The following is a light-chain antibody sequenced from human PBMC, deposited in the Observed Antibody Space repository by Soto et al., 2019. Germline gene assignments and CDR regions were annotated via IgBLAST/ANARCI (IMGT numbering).Light chain of an antibody. Sequence: EIVLTQSPATLSLSPGERATLSCRASQSVSSYLAWYQQKPGQAPRLLIYDASNRATGIPARFSGSGSGTVFTLTISSLEPEDFAVYYCQQRSNWPPGLTFGGGTKVEIK. J-gene: IGKJ4*01. CDR1: QSVSSY. CDR2: DAS. CDR3: QQRSNWPPGLT. V-gene: IGKV3-11*01.